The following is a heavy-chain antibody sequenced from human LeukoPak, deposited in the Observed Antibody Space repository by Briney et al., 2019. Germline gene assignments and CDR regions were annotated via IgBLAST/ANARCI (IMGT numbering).Heavy chain of an antibody. CDR2: IYSGGST. CDR3: ARDRRRYYYDSSGYYYEASGFDY. J-gene: IGHJ4*02. CDR1: GFTFSSYE. V-gene: IGHV3-66*01. D-gene: IGHD3-22*01. Sequence: PGGSLRLSCAASGFTFSSYEMNWVRQAPGKGLEWVSVIYSGGSTYYADSVKGRFTISRDNSKNTLYLQMNSLRAEDTAVYYCARDRRRYYYDSSGYYYEASGFDYWGQGTLVTVSS.